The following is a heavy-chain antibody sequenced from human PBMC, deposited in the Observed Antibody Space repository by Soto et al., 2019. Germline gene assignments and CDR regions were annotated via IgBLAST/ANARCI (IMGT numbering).Heavy chain of an antibody. V-gene: IGHV3-33*01. D-gene: IGHD3-22*01. J-gene: IGHJ4*02. CDR2: IWYDGSNK. CDR3: ARGGYYYDSSGYYILDY. CDR1: GFTFSSYG. Sequence: PVGSLRLSCAASGFTFSSYGMHWVRQAPGKGLEWVAVIWYDGSNKYYADSVKGRFTISRDNSKNTLYLQMNSLRAEDTAVYYCARGGYYYDSSGYYILDYWGQRTLVTVSS.